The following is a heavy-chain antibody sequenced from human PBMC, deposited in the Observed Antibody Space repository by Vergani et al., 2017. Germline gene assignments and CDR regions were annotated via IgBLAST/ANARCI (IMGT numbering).Heavy chain of an antibody. Sequence: QVQLQQSGPGLVKPSQTLSLTCAISGDSVSSKSVAWNWISQSPSRGLEWLGRTYYRSKWYSDYVLSVKSRITINPDTSKNQFSLQLNSVTPEDTAVYYCARDKNRAFDIWGQGTMVTVSS. CDR2: TYYRSKWYS. CDR3: ARDKNRAFDI. V-gene: IGHV6-1*01. D-gene: IGHD1-14*01. J-gene: IGHJ3*02. CDR1: GDSVSSKSVA.